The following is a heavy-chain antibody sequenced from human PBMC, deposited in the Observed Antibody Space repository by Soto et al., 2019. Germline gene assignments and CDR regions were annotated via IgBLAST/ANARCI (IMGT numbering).Heavy chain of an antibody. CDR1: GGSISSSSYY. V-gene: IGHV4-39*01. J-gene: IGHJ5*02. Sequence: SETLSLTCTVSGGSISSSSYYWGWIRQPPGKGLEWIGSIYYSGSTYYNPSLKSRVTISVDTSKNQLSLQLRSVTAADTAVYYCARPTSFGGYCSSTSCDARRLNWFDTWGQGTLVTVSS. CDR2: IYYSGST. D-gene: IGHD2-2*01. CDR3: ARPTSFGGYCSSTSCDARRLNWFDT.